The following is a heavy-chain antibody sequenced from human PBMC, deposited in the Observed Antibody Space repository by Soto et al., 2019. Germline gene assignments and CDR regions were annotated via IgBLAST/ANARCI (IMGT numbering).Heavy chain of an antibody. CDR3: ARVPVFDSSRLFDS. D-gene: IGHD6-13*01. V-gene: IGHV1-3*01. CDR1: GFTFSNYA. Sequence: QVHLVQSGAEVKKPGASVKVSCKASGFTFSNYAIHWVRQAPGQRPEWMAWINAANGNTQYSQKFQDRITITRVTSASTVYMDLSSLTSEDTAVYYCARVPVFDSSRLFDSWGQGTLV. J-gene: IGHJ4*02. CDR2: INAANGNT.